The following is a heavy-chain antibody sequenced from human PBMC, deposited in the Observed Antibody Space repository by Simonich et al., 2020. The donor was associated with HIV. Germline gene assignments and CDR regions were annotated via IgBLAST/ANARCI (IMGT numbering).Heavy chain of an antibody. CDR1: GFTFSSYG. J-gene: IGHJ4*02. Sequence: QVQLVESGGGVVQPGRSLRLSCAASGFTFSSYGLHGVRQAPGKGLGWVEVIWYDGSNKDYADSVKGRFTISRDNSKNTLYLQMNSLRAEDTAMYYCAKDPGGWSFDYWGQGTLVTVSS. CDR3: AKDPGGWSFDY. V-gene: IGHV3-30*18. CDR2: IWYDGSNK. D-gene: IGHD3-16*01.